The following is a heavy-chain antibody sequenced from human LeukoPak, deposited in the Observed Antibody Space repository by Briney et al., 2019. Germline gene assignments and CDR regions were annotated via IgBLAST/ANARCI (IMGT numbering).Heavy chain of an antibody. Sequence: GGSLRLSCTASGFTLRNHWMHWVRQVPGKRLVWVSRISGDGGVTNYADSVQGRFTISRDNAKNILYLQINSLRSEDTAVYYCARYSSSSGGASYYLDYWGHGTLVTVSS. CDR3: ARYSSSSGGASYYLDY. D-gene: IGHD6-6*01. CDR2: ISGDGGVT. V-gene: IGHV3-74*01. J-gene: IGHJ4*01. CDR1: GFTLRNHW.